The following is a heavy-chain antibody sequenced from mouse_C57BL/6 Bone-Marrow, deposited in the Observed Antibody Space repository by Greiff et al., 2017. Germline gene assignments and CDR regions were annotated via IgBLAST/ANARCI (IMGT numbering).Heavy chain of an antibody. Sequence: EVKLMESGAGLVKPGGSLKLSCAASGFTFSSYAMSWVRQTPEKRLEWVAYISSGGDYIYYADTVKGRFTISRDNSRNTLYLQMSSLKSEDTAMYYCTREPYGGYAMDDWGQGTSVTVSS. CDR3: TREPYGGYAMDD. D-gene: IGHD1-1*01. V-gene: IGHV5-9-1*02. CDR1: GFTFSSYA. J-gene: IGHJ4*01. CDR2: ISSGGDYI.